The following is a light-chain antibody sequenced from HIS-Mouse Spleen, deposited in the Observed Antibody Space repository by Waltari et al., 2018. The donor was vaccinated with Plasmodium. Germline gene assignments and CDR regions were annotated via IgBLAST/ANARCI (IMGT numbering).Light chain of an antibody. CDR2: QDS. Sequence: SYELTQPPSVSVSPGQTANIPCSGHNSGDKYACWYQQKPGHAPVLVIYQDSKRPSGITERFSGSNSGNTATLTISGTQAMDEADYYCQAWDSSTVVFGGGTKLTVL. V-gene: IGLV3-1*01. CDR3: QAWDSSTVV. J-gene: IGLJ2*01. CDR1: NSGDKY.